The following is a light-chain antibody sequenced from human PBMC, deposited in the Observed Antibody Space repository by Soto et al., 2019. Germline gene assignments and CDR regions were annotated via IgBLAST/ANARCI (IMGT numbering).Light chain of an antibody. V-gene: IGLV2-8*01. CDR1: SRDVGSYNY. CDR3: SSYAGNNNVV. CDR2: EVT. Sequence: QSVLTQPPSASGSPGQSVTFSCTGTSRDVGSYNYVSWYQQHPGKAPKLMIYEVTKRPSGVPDRFSGSKSGYTASLTVSGLQPEDEADYFCSSYAGNNNVVFGGGTQLTVL. J-gene: IGLJ3*02.